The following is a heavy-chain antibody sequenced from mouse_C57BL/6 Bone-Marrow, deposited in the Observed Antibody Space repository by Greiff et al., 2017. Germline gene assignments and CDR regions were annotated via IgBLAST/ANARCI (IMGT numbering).Heavy chain of an antibody. CDR3: ARGGDGSSDWYFDV. CDR2: IYPRGGST. CDR1: GYTFTSYD. D-gene: IGHD1-1*01. J-gene: IGHJ1*03. Sequence: VKLMESGPELVKPGASVKLSCKASGYTFTSYDINWVKQRPGQGLEWIGWIYPRGGSTKYNEKFKGKATLTVDKSSSTAYMELHSLTSEDSAVYFCARGGDGSSDWYFDVWGTGTTVTVSS. V-gene: IGHV1-85*01.